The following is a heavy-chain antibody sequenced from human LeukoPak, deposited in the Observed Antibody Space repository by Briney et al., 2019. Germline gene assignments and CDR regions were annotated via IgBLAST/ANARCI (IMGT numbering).Heavy chain of an antibody. Sequence: PSETLSLTCAVSGGSISSSNWWSWVRQPPGKGLEWIGEFYHSGSTNYNPSLKSRVTISVDKSKNQFSLKLSSVTAADTAVYYCARDLGFGESDAFDIWGQGTMVTVSS. CDR1: GGSISSSNW. J-gene: IGHJ3*02. CDR3: ARDLGFGESDAFDI. V-gene: IGHV4-4*02. CDR2: FYHSGST. D-gene: IGHD3-10*01.